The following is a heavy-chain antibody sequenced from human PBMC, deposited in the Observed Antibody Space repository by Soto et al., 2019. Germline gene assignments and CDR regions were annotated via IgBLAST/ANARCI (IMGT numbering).Heavy chain of an antibody. Sequence: GGSLRLSCVASGFTFSSCWMSWVRQAPGKGLEWVANIKQDGSVRYYVDSVKGRFTISRDNAKNSLYLQMNSLGAEDTAVYFCASGLWTFQHWGQGTLVTVSS. V-gene: IGHV3-7*01. CDR1: GFTFSSCW. D-gene: IGHD3-10*01. CDR2: IKQDGSVR. J-gene: IGHJ1*01. CDR3: ASGLWTFQH.